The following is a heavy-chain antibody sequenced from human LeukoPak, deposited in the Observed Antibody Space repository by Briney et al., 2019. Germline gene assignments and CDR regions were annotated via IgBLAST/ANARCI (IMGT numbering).Heavy chain of an antibody. CDR3: AAKFGDFDY. D-gene: IGHD3-10*01. CDR1: GFGFTRSA. Sequence: GASVKLSCKASGFGFTRSAMQWMRQARGQRIEWIGWIVVGSGNTNYAQKFQERVTITRDMSTSTAYMELSSLRSEDTAAYYCAAKFGDFDYWGQGTLVTVSS. J-gene: IGHJ4*02. V-gene: IGHV1-58*02. CDR2: IVVGSGNT.